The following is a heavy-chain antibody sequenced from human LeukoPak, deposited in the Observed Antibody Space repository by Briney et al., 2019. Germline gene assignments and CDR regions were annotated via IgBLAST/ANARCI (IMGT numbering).Heavy chain of an antibody. Sequence: GGSLRLSCATSGFSFSTYAMSWVRQAPGKGLEWVSAISSSATSTYYADSVKGRFTISRDNSKNTLYLQLHSLRAEDTAVYYCAKDWSYSSSSAYYFDYWGQGTLVTVSS. J-gene: IGHJ4*02. CDR3: AKDWSYSSSSAYYFDY. CDR2: ISSSATST. D-gene: IGHD6-6*01. V-gene: IGHV3-23*01. CDR1: GFSFSTYA.